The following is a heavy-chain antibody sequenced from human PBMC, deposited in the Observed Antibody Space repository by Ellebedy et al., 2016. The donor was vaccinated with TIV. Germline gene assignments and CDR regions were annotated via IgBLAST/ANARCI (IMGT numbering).Heavy chain of an antibody. CDR3: ARDVRPGTIFGVIIMPFAH. Sequence: ASVKVSCXASGYTFSSYGLSWVRQAPGQGLEWLGWISTYNGRTNYAQKLQGRVTMTTDTSTNTAYMELRSLRSDDTAVYYCARDVRPGTIFGVIIMPFAHWGQGTLVTVSS. V-gene: IGHV1-18*01. CDR1: GYTFSSYG. CDR2: ISTYNGRT. D-gene: IGHD3-3*01. J-gene: IGHJ4*02.